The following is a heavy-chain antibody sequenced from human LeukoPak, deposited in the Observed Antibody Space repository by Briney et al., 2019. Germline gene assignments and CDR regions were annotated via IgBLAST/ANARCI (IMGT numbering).Heavy chain of an antibody. D-gene: IGHD5-18*01. J-gene: IGHJ4*02. V-gene: IGHV3-7*01. CDR3: ARDSPYLGYSYGLDY. CDR1: GFTFSSYW. CDR2: IKQDGSEK. Sequence: PGGSLRLSCAASGFTFSSYWMSWVRQAPGKGLEWVAHIKQDGSEKYYVDSVKGRFTISRDNAKNSLYLQMNSLRAEDTAVYYCARDSPYLGYSYGLDYWGQGTLVTVSS.